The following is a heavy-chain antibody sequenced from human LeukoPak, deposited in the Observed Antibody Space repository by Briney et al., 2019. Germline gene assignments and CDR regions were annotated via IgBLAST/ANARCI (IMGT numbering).Heavy chain of an antibody. Sequence: GGSLRLSCAASGFTFSDHYMDWVRQAPGKGLEWVSVMYRGGGTYYADSVRGRFTVSRDNSKNTMYLQMNSLRAEDTAVYYCASVMVRGVITIAFDIWGQGTMVTVSS. J-gene: IGHJ3*02. V-gene: IGHV3-66*01. D-gene: IGHD3-10*01. CDR2: MYRGGGT. CDR3: ASVMVRGVITIAFDI. CDR1: GFTFSDHY.